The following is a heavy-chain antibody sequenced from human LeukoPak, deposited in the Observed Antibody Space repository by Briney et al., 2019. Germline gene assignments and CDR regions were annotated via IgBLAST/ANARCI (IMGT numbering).Heavy chain of an antibody. CDR2: IKQDGSEK. CDR3: ARDITGGGHGNYYYYYMDV. Sequence: PGGSLRLSCAASGFTFSSYWMSWVRQAPGKGLEWVAKIKQDGSEKYYVDSVKGRFTISRDNSKNTLYLQMNSLRAEDTAVYYCARDITGGGHGNYYYYYMDVWGKGTTVTVSS. V-gene: IGHV3-7*03. D-gene: IGHD7-27*01. J-gene: IGHJ6*03. CDR1: GFTFSSYW.